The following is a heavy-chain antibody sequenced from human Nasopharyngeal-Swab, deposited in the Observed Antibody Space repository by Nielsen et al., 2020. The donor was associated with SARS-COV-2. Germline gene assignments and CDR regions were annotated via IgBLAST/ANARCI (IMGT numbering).Heavy chain of an antibody. Sequence: GAALEQCCAGTGLGFCTSAMSWVRQAPGKGLEWVSIISGSGDTTYYADSVNDRFTISRDNSKNTLYLQMNSLRVEDTALYYCAKAPYLRGLDVWGQGTTATVSS. CDR1: GLGFCTSA. J-gene: IGHJ6*02. V-gene: IGHV3-23*01. CDR2: ISGSGDTT. CDR3: AKAPYLRGLDV. D-gene: IGHD2-21*01.